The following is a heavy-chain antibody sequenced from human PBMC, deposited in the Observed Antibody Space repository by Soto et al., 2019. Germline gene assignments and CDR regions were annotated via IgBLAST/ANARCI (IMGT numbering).Heavy chain of an antibody. CDR1: GFTFSSYA. V-gene: IGHV3-23*01. Sequence: EVQLLESGGGLVQPGGSLRLSCAASGFTFSSYAMSWVRQAPGKGLEWVSATSGSGGSTYYADSVKGRFTISRDNSKNTLYLQMNSLRAEDTAVYYCAKGPYYDSSGPPPFDIWGQGTMVTVSS. CDR3: AKGPYYDSSGPPPFDI. J-gene: IGHJ3*02. D-gene: IGHD3-22*01. CDR2: TSGSGGST.